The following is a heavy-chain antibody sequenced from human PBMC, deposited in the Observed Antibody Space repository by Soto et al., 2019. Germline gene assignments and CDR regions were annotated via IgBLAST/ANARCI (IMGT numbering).Heavy chain of an antibody. CDR3: ARDGYDGSGSPYPAY. V-gene: IGHV4-59*01. CDR2: VYYLGST. Sequence: NPSETLSLTCTVSGGSMSEYFWSWIRQSPGKGLEWIGYVYYLGSTDYNPSLKSRVTISVDTSKRQFSLKLSSVTVADTAVYYCARDGYDGSGSPYPAYWGPGAQVT. CDR1: GGSMSEYF. J-gene: IGHJ4*02. D-gene: IGHD3-10*01.